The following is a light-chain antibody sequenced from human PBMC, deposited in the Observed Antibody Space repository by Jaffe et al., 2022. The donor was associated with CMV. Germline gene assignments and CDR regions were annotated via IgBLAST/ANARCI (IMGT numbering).Light chain of an antibody. J-gene: IGLJ2*01. Sequence: QSVLTQPPSVSAAPGQKVTISCSGSSSNVGNNYVSWYQQLPGTAPKVLIYEDNKRPSGIPDRFSGSKSGTSATLGITGLQTGDEADYYCGTWDNSLRLFGGGTKLTVL. CDR2: EDN. V-gene: IGLV1-51*02. CDR1: SSNVGNNY. CDR3: GTWDNSLRL.